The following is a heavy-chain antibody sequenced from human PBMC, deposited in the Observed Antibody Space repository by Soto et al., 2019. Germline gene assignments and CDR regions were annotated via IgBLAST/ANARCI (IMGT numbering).Heavy chain of an antibody. J-gene: IGHJ6*02. CDR1: GYSFTSYW. V-gene: IGHV5-10-1*01. D-gene: IGHD2-15*01. Sequence: GESLKISCKGSGYSFTSYWISWVRQMPGKGLEWMGRIDPSDSYTNYSPSFQGHVTISADKSISTAYLQWSSLKASDTAMYYCARHPYCSGGSCYPQSRMDVWGQGTTVTVSS. CDR2: IDPSDSYT. CDR3: ARHPYCSGGSCYPQSRMDV.